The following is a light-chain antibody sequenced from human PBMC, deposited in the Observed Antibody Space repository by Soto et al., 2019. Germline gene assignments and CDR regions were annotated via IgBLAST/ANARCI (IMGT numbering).Light chain of an antibody. Sequence: EIVLTQSPGTLSLSPGERATLSCRASQSVSSNYLAWYQQKPGQAPRLLIYGASSRASGIPDRFSGSGSGTDSTPTISRLEPEDFAVYFCQQYGNSPLTFGGGTKVDIK. CDR3: QQYGNSPLT. CDR2: GAS. J-gene: IGKJ4*01. CDR1: QSVSSNY. V-gene: IGKV3-20*01.